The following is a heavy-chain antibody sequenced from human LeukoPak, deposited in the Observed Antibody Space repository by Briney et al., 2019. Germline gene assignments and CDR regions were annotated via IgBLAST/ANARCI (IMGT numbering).Heavy chain of an antibody. CDR1: GFTFDDYA. CDR3: AKDKGGYDILDY. Sequence: PGGSPRLSCAASGFTFDDYAMHWVRQARGKGLEWVSGISWNSGSIGYADSVKGRFTISRDNAKNSLYLQMNSLRAEDTALYYCAKDKGGYDILDYWGQGTLVTVSS. J-gene: IGHJ4*02. CDR2: ISWNSGSI. D-gene: IGHD3-9*01. V-gene: IGHV3-9*01.